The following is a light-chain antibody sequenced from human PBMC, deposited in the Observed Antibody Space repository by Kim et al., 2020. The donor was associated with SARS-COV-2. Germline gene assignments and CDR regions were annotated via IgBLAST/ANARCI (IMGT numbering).Light chain of an antibody. Sequence: DIVMTQSPDSLAVSLGERATINCKSSQSVLYSSNNKNYLAWYQQKPVQPPKLLIYWASTRESGVPDRFSGSGSGTDFTLTISSLQAEDVAVYYCQQYYSTPTWTFGQGTKVDIK. CDR2: WAS. J-gene: IGKJ1*01. CDR3: QQYYSTPTWT. CDR1: QSVLYSSNNKNY. V-gene: IGKV4-1*01.